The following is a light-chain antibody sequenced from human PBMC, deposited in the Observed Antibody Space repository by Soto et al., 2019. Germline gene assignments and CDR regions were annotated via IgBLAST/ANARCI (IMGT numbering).Light chain of an antibody. J-gene: IGKJ1*01. CDR3: QQYNNWPWT. Sequence: EMVMTQSPATLSVSPGKRATLSCRASQSLSSNLAWYQQKPGQAPRLLIYGASTRATGIPARFSGSASGTEFTLTISSLQSEDFAVYYCQQYNNWPWTFGQGTKVEIK. CDR2: GAS. V-gene: IGKV3-15*01. CDR1: QSLSSN.